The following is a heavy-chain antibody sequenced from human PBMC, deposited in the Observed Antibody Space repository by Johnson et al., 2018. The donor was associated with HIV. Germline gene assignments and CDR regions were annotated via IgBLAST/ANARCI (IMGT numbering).Heavy chain of an antibody. CDR2: ISYDGSNK. Sequence: QMQLVESGGGVVQPGTSLRLSCAASGFTFSSFAMHWVRQAPGKGLEWMAFISYDGSNKYYADSVKGRFTISRDNAKNSLYLQMNRLRDEDTALYYCAKDMGDNYYDSSCHTARYDAFDMWGQGTMVTVSS. V-gene: IGHV3-30-3*02. CDR3: AKDMGDNYYDSSCHTARYDAFDM. D-gene: IGHD3-22*01. CDR1: GFTFSSFA. J-gene: IGHJ3*02.